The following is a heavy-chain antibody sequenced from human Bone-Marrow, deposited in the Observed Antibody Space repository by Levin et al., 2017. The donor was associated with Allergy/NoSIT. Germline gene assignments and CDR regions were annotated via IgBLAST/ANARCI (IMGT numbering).Heavy chain of an antibody. J-gene: IGHJ6*02. CDR2: ISWNSGSI. Sequence: SLKISCAASGFTFDDYAMHWVRQAPGKGLEWVSGISWNSGSIGYADSVKGRFTISRDNAKNSLYLQMNSLRAEDTALYYCAKDALQWELLDDLRVGYYYYGMDVWGQGTTVTVSS. V-gene: IGHV3-9*01. CDR1: GFTFDDYA. CDR3: AKDALQWELLDDLRVGYYYYGMDV. D-gene: IGHD1-26*01.